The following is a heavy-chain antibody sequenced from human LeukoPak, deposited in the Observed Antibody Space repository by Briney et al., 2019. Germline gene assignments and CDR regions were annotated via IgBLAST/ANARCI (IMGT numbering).Heavy chain of an antibody. J-gene: IGHJ4*02. CDR2: ISAYNGNT. CDR3: ATLSGHSSGWYAYYYDLRGPY. Sequence: RASVKVSCKASGYTFTSYGISWVRQAPGQGLEWTGWISAYNGNTNYAQKFQGRVTMTRDTSISTAYMELSRLRSDDTAVYYCATLSGHSSGWYAYYYDLRGPYWGQGTLVTVSS. V-gene: IGHV1-18*01. CDR1: GYTFTSYG. D-gene: IGHD6-19*01.